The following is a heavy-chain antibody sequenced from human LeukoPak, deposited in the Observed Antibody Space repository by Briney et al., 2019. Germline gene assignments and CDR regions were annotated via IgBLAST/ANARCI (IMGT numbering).Heavy chain of an antibody. Sequence: SETLSLTCTVSGVSISSSYSYWGWIRQPSGMGLEWIGSIYYTGNTYYNPSLKSRVTISVDTSKNQFSLKLSSVTAADTAVYYCARDYGPNYYDSMGGYWGQGTLVTVSS. CDR2: IYYTGNT. D-gene: IGHD3-22*01. CDR1: GVSISSSYSY. CDR3: ARDYGPNYYDSMGGY. V-gene: IGHV4-39*07. J-gene: IGHJ4*02.